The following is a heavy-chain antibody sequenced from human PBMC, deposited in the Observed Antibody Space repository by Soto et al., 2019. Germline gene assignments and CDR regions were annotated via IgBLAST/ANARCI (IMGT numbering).Heavy chain of an antibody. CDR3: SRKKNSSVYWE. CDR1: GYSLSSSNW. D-gene: IGHD3-22*01. CDR2: IYHDGSS. J-gene: IGHJ4*02. Sequence: SETLSLTCAVSGYSLSSSNWWGWIRQPPGKGLEWIGYIYHDGSSSYNPSLKSRVTMSLDTSNNQFSLKLSSVTAVDTAVYYCSRKKNSSVYWEWAQGTLVTVSS. V-gene: IGHV4-28*01.